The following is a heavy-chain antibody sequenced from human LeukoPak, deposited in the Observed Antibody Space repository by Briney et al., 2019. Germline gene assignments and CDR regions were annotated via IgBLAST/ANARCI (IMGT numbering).Heavy chain of an antibody. D-gene: IGHD3-9*01. CDR1: GYTFTSYD. Sequence: GASVKVSCKASGYTFTSYDINWVRQATGQGLEWMGWMNPNSGNTGYAQKFQGRVTMTRNTSISTAYMELSSLRSVDTAVYYCAMSYYDILTDYMEGNWFDPWGQGTLVTVSS. V-gene: IGHV1-8*01. CDR2: MNPNSGNT. CDR3: AMSYYDILTDYMEGNWFDP. J-gene: IGHJ5*02.